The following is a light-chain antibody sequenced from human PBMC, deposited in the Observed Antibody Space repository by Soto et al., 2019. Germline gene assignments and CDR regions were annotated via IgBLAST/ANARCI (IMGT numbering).Light chain of an antibody. CDR1: QSISSSC. Sequence: EIVLTQSPGTLSLSPGERATLSCRASQSISSSCLAWYQQKPGQAPRLLIYAASSRATGIPDRFSGSGSGTDFTLTISRLEPEDFAVYYCQQYGISSYTFGQGTQLEIK. V-gene: IGKV3-20*01. CDR2: AAS. CDR3: QQYGISSYT. J-gene: IGKJ2*01.